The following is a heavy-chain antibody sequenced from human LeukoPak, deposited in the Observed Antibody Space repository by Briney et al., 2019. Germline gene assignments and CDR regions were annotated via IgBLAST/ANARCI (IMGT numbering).Heavy chain of an antibody. CDR2: ISAYNGNT. CDR3: ARVDPFCSSTSCYSGENYYYYGMDV. V-gene: IGHV1-18*01. CDR1: GYTFTSYG. Sequence: ASVKVSCKASGYTFTSYGISWVRQAPGQGLEWMGWISAYNGNTNYAQKLQGRVTMTTDTSTSTAYMELRSLRSDDTAVYYCARVDPFCSSTSCYSGENYYYYGMDVWGQGTTVTVSS. D-gene: IGHD2-2*02. J-gene: IGHJ6*02.